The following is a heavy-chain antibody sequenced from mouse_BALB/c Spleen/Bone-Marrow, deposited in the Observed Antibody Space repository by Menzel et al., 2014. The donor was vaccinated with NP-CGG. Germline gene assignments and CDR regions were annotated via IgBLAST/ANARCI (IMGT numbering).Heavy chain of an antibody. CDR3: AREGIYDGYWDYAMDY. Sequence: ESGPGLVKPSQSLSLTCSATGYSITSGYYWNWIRQFPGNKLEWMGYISYDGSNNYNPSLKNRISITRDTSKNQFFLKLNSVTTEDTATYYCAREGIYDGYWDYAMDYWGQGTSVTVSS. D-gene: IGHD2-3*01. V-gene: IGHV3-6*02. CDR2: ISYDGSN. CDR1: GYSITSGYY. J-gene: IGHJ4*01.